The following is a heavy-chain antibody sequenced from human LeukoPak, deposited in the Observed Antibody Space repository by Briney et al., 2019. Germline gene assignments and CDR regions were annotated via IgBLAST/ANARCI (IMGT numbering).Heavy chain of an antibody. CDR1: GFSFTNFW. CDR3: ARGDAFSGDH. CDR2: IHPEGNEK. V-gene: IGHV3-7*04. J-gene: IGHJ4*02. Sequence: GGSLRLSRAVSGFSFTNFWMSWVRQAPGRGLEWVANIHPEGNEKYHVESVKGRFTISRDNTKNLLFLQMNGLRVEDTAVYYCARGDAFSGDHWGQGTLVTVSS.